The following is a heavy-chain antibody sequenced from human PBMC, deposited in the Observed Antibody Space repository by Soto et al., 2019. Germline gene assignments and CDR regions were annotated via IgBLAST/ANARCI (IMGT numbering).Heavy chain of an antibody. Sequence: TLSLACTVSGGSISSGWYYWSWPRPHPVKGLEWIGYIYYSGSTYYNPSLKSRVTISVDTSKNQFSLKLSSVTAADTAVYYWARGLFWSGLADTWFDPWGQGPLVTVS. CDR3: ARGLFWSGLADTWFDP. CDR1: GGSISSGWYY. CDR2: IYYSGST. J-gene: IGHJ5*02. D-gene: IGHD3-3*01. V-gene: IGHV4-31*03.